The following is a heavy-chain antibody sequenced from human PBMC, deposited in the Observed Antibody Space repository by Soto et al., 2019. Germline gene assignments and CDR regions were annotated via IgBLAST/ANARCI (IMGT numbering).Heavy chain of an antibody. CDR1: GGSFSDYF. Sequence: QVQLQQWGAGLLKPSETLSLTCAVYGGSFSDYFWVWIRQPPGKGLEWIGEVNHRGGTSFNPSLKSRVSVSVDTSKNQFSLKLSSVTAADTAVYYCARGWAVAGILDYWGQGTLVTVSS. CDR2: VNHRGGT. D-gene: IGHD6-19*01. V-gene: IGHV4-34*01. CDR3: ARGWAVAGILDY. J-gene: IGHJ4*02.